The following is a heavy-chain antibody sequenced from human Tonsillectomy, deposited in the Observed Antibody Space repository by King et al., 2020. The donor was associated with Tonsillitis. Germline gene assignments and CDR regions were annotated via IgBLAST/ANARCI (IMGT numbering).Heavy chain of an antibody. Sequence: VQLVESGGGLVQPGGSLRLSCAASGFTFSSYAMSWVRQAPGKGLEWGSAISGGDGSTYYADSVKGRFTISRDNSKNTLYLQMSSLRVEDTAIYYCARSYCRGTSCYSPFDYWGQGTLVTVSS. V-gene: IGHV3-23*04. D-gene: IGHD2-2*01. CDR1: GFTFSSYA. J-gene: IGHJ4*02. CDR3: ARSYCRGTSCYSPFDY. CDR2: ISGGDGST.